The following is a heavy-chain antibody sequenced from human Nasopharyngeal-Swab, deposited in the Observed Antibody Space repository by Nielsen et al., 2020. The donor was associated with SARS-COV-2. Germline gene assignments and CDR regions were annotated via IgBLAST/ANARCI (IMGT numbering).Heavy chain of an antibody. CDR1: GYTLTSYG. V-gene: IGHV1-18*01. CDR3: ARAGPTVTYNWFDP. D-gene: IGHD4-17*01. CDR2: ISAYNGNT. Sequence: ASVKVSCKASGYTLTSYGISWVRQAPGQGLEWMGWISAYNGNTNYAQKFQGRVTMTRDTSISTAYMELSRLRSDDTAVYYCARAGPTVTYNWFDPWGQGTLVTVSS. J-gene: IGHJ5*02.